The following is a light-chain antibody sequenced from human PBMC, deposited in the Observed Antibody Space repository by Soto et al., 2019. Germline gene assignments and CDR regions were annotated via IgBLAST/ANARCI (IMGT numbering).Light chain of an antibody. Sequence: DIQMTQSPSSLSASVGDRVTITCRASQSISSYLHWYQPKPGKAPKLLIYAAASVQSGVPSRFSGSGSGTDFNLTISSLQPEDFATYYCQQSYSTPRTFGQGTKVEIK. J-gene: IGKJ1*01. CDR3: QQSYSTPRT. CDR1: QSISSY. V-gene: IGKV1-39*01. CDR2: AAA.